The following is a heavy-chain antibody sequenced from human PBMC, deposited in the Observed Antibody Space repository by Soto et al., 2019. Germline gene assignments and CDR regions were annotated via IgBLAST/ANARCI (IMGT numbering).Heavy chain of an antibody. V-gene: IGHV1-3*01. CDR2: INAGNGNT. Sequence: ASVKVSCKASGYTFTTYAMHWVRQAPGQRLEWMGWINAGNGNTKYSQKFQGRVTISAEESASAAYLELHSLRSDDTAVYFCERGWTWYDHAGVSYHYTAKLDYWGQGTQVTVSS. CDR3: ERGWTWYDHAGVSYHYTAKLDY. J-gene: IGHJ4*02. D-gene: IGHD3-16*02. CDR1: GYTFTTYA.